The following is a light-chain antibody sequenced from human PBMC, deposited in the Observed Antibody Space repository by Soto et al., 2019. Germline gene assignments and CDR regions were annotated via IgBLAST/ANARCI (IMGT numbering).Light chain of an antibody. J-gene: IGKJ5*01. V-gene: IGKV1-5*03. Sequence: DIQMTQSPSTLSASVGDTVTVTCRASQSVSGWLAWYQQKPGKAPKLLIYKASTLKSGVPSRFSGSGSGTEFTLTISSLQPDDFATYYCQHYNSYSEAFGQGTRLEIK. CDR1: QSVSGW. CDR2: KAS. CDR3: QHYNSYSEA.